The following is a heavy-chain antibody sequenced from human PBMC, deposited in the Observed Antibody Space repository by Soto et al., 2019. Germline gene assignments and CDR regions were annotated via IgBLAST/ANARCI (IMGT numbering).Heavy chain of an antibody. J-gene: IGHJ5*02. CDR2: IDPSDSYT. CDR1: GYRFTSYL. D-gene: IGHD3-16*02. CDR3: ARLLLSRVDFDP. V-gene: IGHV5-10-1*01. Sequence: GESLKSSYKGSGYRFTSYLMSWVRQMPGKGLEWMGRIDPSDSYTNYSPSFQGHVTISADKSISTAYLQWSSLKASDTAMYYCARLLLSRVDFDPWGQGTLVTVSS.